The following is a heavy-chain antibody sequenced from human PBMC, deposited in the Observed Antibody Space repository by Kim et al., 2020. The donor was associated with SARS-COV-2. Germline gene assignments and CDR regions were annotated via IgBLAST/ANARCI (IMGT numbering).Heavy chain of an antibody. CDR2: INSAGSST. CDR3: VRDPYSSNWFVD. J-gene: IGHJ5*02. Sequence: GGSLRLSCAASGFTFSGDWMHWVRQFPGKGLVWVARINSAGSSTTYADSVEGRFTISRDNARNTLYLQMNSLRVEDTAVYYCVRDPYSSNWFVDWGQGILVTVSS. V-gene: IGHV3-74*01. D-gene: IGHD6-13*01. CDR1: GFTFSGDW.